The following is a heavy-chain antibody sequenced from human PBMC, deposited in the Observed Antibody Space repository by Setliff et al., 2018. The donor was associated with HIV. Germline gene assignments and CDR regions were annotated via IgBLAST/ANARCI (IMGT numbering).Heavy chain of an antibody. D-gene: IGHD3-9*01. CDR1: GFTFSSYA. CDR2: ISYDGSNK. CDR3: ARDDYDISTGYYPD. V-gene: IGHV3-30*04. J-gene: IGHJ4*02. Sequence: GGSLRLSCAASGFTFSSYAMHWVRQAPGKGLEWVAVISYDGSNKYYADSVKGRFTISRDNAKSSLYLQMTSLRAEDTAVYYCARDDYDISTGYYPDWGQGTLVTVSS.